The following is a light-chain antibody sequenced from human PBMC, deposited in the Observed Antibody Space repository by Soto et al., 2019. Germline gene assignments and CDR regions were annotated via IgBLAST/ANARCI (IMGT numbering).Light chain of an antibody. CDR3: SSYTSSSTLYV. J-gene: IGLJ1*01. V-gene: IGLV2-14*01. CDR2: DVS. Sequence: QSVLTQPASVSGSPGQSITISCTGTSSDVGGYNYVSWYQQRPGKAPKLMIYDVSNRPSGVSNRFSGSKYGNTASLTISGLQAEDEADYYCSSYTSSSTLYVFGTGTKLTVL. CDR1: SSDVGGYNY.